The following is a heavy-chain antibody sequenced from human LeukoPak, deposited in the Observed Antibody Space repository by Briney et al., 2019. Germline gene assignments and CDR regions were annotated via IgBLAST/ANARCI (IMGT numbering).Heavy chain of an antibody. CDR3: AVGSGEGNWFDP. CDR1: GFTFSSYA. J-gene: IGHJ5*02. Sequence: GGSLRLSCAASGFTFSSYATHWVRQAPGKGLEWVAVISYDGSNKYYADSVKGRFTISRDNSKNTLYLQMNSLRAEDTAVYYCAVGSGEGNWFDPWGQGTLVTVSS. CDR2: ISYDGSNK. D-gene: IGHD3-10*01. V-gene: IGHV3-30-3*01.